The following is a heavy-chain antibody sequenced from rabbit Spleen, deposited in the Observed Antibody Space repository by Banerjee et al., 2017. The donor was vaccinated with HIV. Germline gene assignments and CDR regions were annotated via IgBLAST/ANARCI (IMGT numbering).Heavy chain of an antibody. J-gene: IGHJ4*01. CDR1: GFDFSSYG. V-gene: IGHV1S47*01. CDR2: IDPLFGST. CDR3: VRDQAGDADYGPYYLNL. Sequence: QEQLVESGGGLVQPGGSLKLSCKASGFDFSSYGVSWVRQAPGKGLEWIGYIDPLFGSTYPANGEKGISPIPRHNAQNTLYLQLSSLTAADTATYFCVRDQAGDADYGPYYLNLWGQGTLVTVS. D-gene: IGHD2-1*01.